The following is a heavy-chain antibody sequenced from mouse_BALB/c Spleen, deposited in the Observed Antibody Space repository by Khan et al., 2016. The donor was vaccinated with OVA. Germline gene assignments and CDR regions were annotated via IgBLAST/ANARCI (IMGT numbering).Heavy chain of an antibody. Sequence: EVELVESGGGLVKPGGSLKLSCAASGFTFSDYYMYWVRQTPEKRLEWVATISDGGSSTYYFASVKGRFTISRDTAKNSLYLQMSSPKSEDTAIYYCARAGYCGFAYWGQGTLVTVSA. CDR3: ARAGYCGFAY. J-gene: IGHJ3*01. D-gene: IGHD1-1*01. CDR1: GFTFSDYY. CDR2: ISDGGSST. V-gene: IGHV5-4*02.